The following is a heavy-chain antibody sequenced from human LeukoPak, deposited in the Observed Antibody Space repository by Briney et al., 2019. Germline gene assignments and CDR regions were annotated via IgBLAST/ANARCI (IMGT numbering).Heavy chain of an antibody. Sequence: ASVKVSCKASGGTFSSYAISWVRQAPGQGLEWMGWINPNSGGTNYAQKFQGWVTMTRDTSISTAYMELSRLRSDDTAVYYCARGMGGYDLGGRNPQNYYYGMDVWGQGTTVTVSS. CDR1: GGTFSSYA. CDR3: ARGMGGYDLGGRNPQNYYYGMDV. V-gene: IGHV1-2*04. J-gene: IGHJ6*02. D-gene: IGHD5-12*01. CDR2: INPNSGGT.